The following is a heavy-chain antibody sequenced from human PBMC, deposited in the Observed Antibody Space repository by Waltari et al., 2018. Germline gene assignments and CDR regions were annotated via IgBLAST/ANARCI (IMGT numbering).Heavy chain of an antibody. D-gene: IGHD3-10*01. CDR3: ARGLARGIHPYYYMDV. CDR2: ISPYTENT. Sequence: QLVQSGSEGKKPGASVKVSCKTSGNDFTGDGIKGVRQAPGQGLEWMGWISPYTENTNNDEKFRGRITVTTDTSTRTAYMELRNLRSDDTAVYYCARGLARGIHPYYYMDVWGQGTTVTVSS. V-gene: IGHV1-18*01. CDR1: GNDFTGDG. J-gene: IGHJ6*03.